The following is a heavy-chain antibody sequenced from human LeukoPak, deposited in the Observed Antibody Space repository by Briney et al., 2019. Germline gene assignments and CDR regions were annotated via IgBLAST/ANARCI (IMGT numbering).Heavy chain of an antibody. CDR3: AKDGGGDYSNLGENWFDP. D-gene: IGHD4-11*01. J-gene: IGHJ5*02. CDR2: IKQDGSEK. CDR1: GFTFSSYW. V-gene: IGHV3-7*01. Sequence: PGGSLRLSCAASGFTFSSYWMSWVRQAPGKGLEWVANIKQDGSEKYYVDSVKGRFTISRDNSKNTLYLQMNSLRAEDTAVYYCAKDGGGDYSNLGENWFDPWGQGTLVTVSS.